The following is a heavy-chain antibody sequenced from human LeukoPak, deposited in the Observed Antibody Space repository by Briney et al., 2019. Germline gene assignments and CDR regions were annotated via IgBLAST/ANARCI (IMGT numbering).Heavy chain of an antibody. CDR2: LNPGGGST. CDR1: GYTFTSYY. V-gene: IGHV1-46*01. D-gene: IGHD5-18*01. J-gene: IGHJ4*02. Sequence: ASVKVSCKASGYTFTSYYSHWVRQAPGQGLEWMGRLNPGGGSTNYAQKFQGRVTMTRDTSTSTVYMELSSLRSEDTAVYYCVRGGGNTATYYYFDYWGQGTLVTVSS. CDR3: VRGGGNTATYYYFDY.